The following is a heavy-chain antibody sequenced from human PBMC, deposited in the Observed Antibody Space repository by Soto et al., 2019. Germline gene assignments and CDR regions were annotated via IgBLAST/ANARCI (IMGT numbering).Heavy chain of an antibody. D-gene: IGHD5-18*01. V-gene: IGHV3-30*18. Sequence: PGGSLRLSCAASGFTFSSYGMHWVRQAPGKGLEWVAVISYDGSNKYYADSVKGRFTISRDNSKNTLYLQMNSLRAEDTAVYYCAKLSINSHRDTAMVKVLADYWGQGTLVTVSS. J-gene: IGHJ4*02. CDR1: GFTFSSYG. CDR3: AKLSINSHRDTAMVKVLADY. CDR2: ISYDGSNK.